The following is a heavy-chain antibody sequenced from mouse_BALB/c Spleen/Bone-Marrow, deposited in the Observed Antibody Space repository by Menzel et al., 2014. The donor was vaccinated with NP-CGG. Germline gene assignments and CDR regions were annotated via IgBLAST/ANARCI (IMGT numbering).Heavy chain of an antibody. V-gene: IGHV14-3*02. CDR1: GFNIKETY. Sequence: VQLKESGAELVKPGASVKLSCTASGFNIKETYMHWVKQRPEQGLEWIGRIDPANGNTKYDPKFQGKATITADTSSNTAYLQLSSLTSEDTAVYYCASYRYAWYFDVWGAGTTVTVSS. CDR3: ASYRYAWYFDV. D-gene: IGHD2-14*01. CDR2: IDPANGNT. J-gene: IGHJ1*01.